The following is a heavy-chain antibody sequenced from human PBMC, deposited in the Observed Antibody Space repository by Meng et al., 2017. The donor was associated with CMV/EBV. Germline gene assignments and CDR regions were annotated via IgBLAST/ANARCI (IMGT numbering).Heavy chain of an antibody. Sequence: GESLKISCAASGFTFSSYWMSWVRQAPGKGLVWVSRINSDGSSTSYADSVKGRFTISRDNAKNTLYLQMNSLRAEDTAVYYCAREGPSGNDYWGQGTLVTVSS. CDR1: GFTFSSYW. J-gene: IGHJ4*02. V-gene: IGHV3-74*01. CDR2: INSDGSST. D-gene: IGHD1-14*01. CDR3: AREGPSGNDY.